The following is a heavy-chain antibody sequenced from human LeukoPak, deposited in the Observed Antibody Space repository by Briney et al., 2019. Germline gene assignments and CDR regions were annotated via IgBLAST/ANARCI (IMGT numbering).Heavy chain of an antibody. Sequence: ASVKVSCKASGYTFTGYYMHWVRQAPGQGLEWMGIINPSGGNTIYAQKFQDRVTMTRDTSTTTVYLELSSLRYEDTAVYFCAREWRGSDNSNWFDPWGQGTLVTVSS. CDR2: INPSGGNT. D-gene: IGHD2-21*01. CDR1: GYTFTGYY. J-gene: IGHJ5*02. V-gene: IGHV1-46*01. CDR3: AREWRGSDNSNWFDP.